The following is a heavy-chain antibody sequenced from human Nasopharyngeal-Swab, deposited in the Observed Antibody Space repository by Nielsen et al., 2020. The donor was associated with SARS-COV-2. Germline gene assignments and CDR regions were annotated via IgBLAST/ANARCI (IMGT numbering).Heavy chain of an antibody. V-gene: IGHV1-3*01. CDR3: ARDRRGVLALGY. Sequence: WVRQAPGQRLEWMGWINAGNGNTKYSQKFQGRVTITRDTSAGTAYMELSSLRSEDTAVYYCARDRRGVLALGYWGQGTLVTVSS. J-gene: IGHJ4*02. D-gene: IGHD3-10*01. CDR2: INAGNGNT.